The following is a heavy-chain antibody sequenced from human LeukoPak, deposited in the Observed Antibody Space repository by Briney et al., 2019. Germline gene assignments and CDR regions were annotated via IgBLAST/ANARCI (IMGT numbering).Heavy chain of an antibody. Sequence: GGSLRLSCAVSGITFSSYSMNWVRQAPGKGLEWVSSISGSSSYIYYADSVTGRFTISRDNAKNSLYLQMNSPRAEDTAVYYCARDHRLGLYYYYAMDVWGQGTTVTVSS. CDR2: ISGSSSYI. CDR1: GITFSSYS. D-gene: IGHD4-11*01. CDR3: ARDHRLGLYYYYAMDV. V-gene: IGHV3-21*01. J-gene: IGHJ6*02.